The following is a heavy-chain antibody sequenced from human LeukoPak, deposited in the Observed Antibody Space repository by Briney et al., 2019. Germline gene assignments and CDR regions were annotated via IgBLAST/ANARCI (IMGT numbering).Heavy chain of an antibody. D-gene: IGHD4-17*01. Sequence: GGSLRLSCAASGFTFSSYAMSWVRQAPGKRLEWGSSISSSSSFKQYADSAKGRFTISRDNAKNSLYLQMSGLRGEDTAVYYCARDLGSGDYLRKYFDLWGRGTLVAVSS. V-gene: IGHV3-21*06. CDR2: ISSSSSFK. CDR1: GFTFSSYA. J-gene: IGHJ2*01. CDR3: ARDLGSGDYLRKYFDL.